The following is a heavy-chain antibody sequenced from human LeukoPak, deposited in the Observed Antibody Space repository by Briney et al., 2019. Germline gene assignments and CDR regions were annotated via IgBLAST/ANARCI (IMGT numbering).Heavy chain of an antibody. V-gene: IGHV3-23*01. J-gene: IGHJ4*02. CDR2: ISGSGGST. D-gene: IGHD4-23*01. CDR1: GFTFSSYA. Sequence: PGGSLRLSCAASGFTFSSYAMSWVRQAPGKGLEWVSAISGSGGSTYYADSVKGRFTISRDNSKNTLYLQMNSLRAEDTAVYYCAGSLRWYGGLIDYWGQGTLVTVSS. CDR3: AGSLRWYGGLIDY.